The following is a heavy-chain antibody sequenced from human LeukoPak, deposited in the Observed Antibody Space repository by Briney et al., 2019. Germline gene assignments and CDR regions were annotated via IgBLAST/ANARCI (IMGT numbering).Heavy chain of an antibody. CDR1: GFTFSSYA. J-gene: IGHJ4*02. Sequence: GGSLRLSCAASGFTFSSYAMHWVRQAPGKGLEWVAVISYDGSNKYYADSVKGRFTISRDNSKNTLYLQMNSLRAEDTAVYYCARDLGPYSSGWYGYHYWGQGTLVTVSS. V-gene: IGHV3-30*04. CDR3: ARDLGPYSSGWYGYHY. CDR2: ISYDGSNK. D-gene: IGHD6-19*01.